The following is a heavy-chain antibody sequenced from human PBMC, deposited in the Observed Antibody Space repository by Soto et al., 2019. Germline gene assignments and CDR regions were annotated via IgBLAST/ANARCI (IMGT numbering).Heavy chain of an antibody. J-gene: IGHJ3*02. CDR3: AKDGPYDTTLGAFDI. Sequence: QVQLVESVGGVVQPGRSLRLSCAASGFTFSSYDMHWVRQAPGKGLEWVAVISYDGSNKYYADSVKGRFTISRDNSKNTLYLQMNSLRAEDTAVYYCAKDGPYDTTLGAFDIWGQGTMVTVSS. D-gene: IGHD3-22*01. CDR1: GFTFSSYD. V-gene: IGHV3-30*18. CDR2: ISYDGSNK.